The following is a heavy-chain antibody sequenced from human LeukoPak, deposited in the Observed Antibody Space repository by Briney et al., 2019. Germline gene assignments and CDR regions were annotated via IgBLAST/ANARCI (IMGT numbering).Heavy chain of an antibody. CDR3: ARYGGNSAGTESFQH. D-gene: IGHD4-23*01. J-gene: IGHJ1*01. Sequence: GGSLRLSCAASGFTFSSYAMTWVRQAPGKGLEWVSAITGSDGGTYYPDSVKGRFTISRDNSKSTLYLQMNSLRADDTAVYYCARYGGNSAGTESFQHWGQGTLVTVPS. CDR2: ITGSDGGT. CDR1: GFTFSSYA. V-gene: IGHV3-23*01.